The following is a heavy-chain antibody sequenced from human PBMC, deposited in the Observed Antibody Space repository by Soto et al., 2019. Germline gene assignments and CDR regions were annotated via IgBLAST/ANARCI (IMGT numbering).Heavy chain of an antibody. CDR2: ISGYDGNT. Sequence: QVQLVQSGAEVKKSGASVKVSCKASGFTLNDLGVSWVRQAPGQGLEWMGWISGYDGNTNFAQKYEGRVTMTIDSSTSTAYMELRNLRSDDTSMYYCAREKWFGQTPFDSWGQGTLVTVYS. J-gene: IGHJ4*02. D-gene: IGHD3-10*01. CDR1: GFTLNDLG. V-gene: IGHV1-18*01. CDR3: AREKWFGQTPFDS.